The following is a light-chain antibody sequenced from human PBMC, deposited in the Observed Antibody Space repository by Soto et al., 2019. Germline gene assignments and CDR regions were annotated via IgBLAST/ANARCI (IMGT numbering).Light chain of an antibody. CDR1: SSDIGGYNY. CDR3: AAWDDSLNGWV. V-gene: IGLV2-14*01. J-gene: IGLJ3*02. CDR2: EVS. Sequence: QSALTQPASVSGSPGQSITISCTGTSSDIGGYNYVSWYQQHPGKVPKLMIFEVSNRPSGVSYRFSGSKSGNTASLTISGLQAEDEADYYCAAWDDSLNGWVFGGGTKLTVL.